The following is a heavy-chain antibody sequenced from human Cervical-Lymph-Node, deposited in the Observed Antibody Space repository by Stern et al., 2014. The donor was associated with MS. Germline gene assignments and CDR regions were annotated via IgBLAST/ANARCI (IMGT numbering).Heavy chain of an antibody. J-gene: IGHJ4*02. CDR2: IDPYGFDT. V-gene: IGHV5-51*01. CDR1: GYSFTIYY. Sequence: VQLGQSGAEVKKPGESLKISCKLSGYSFTIYYIAWVRQMPGKGLEWMGVIDPYGFDTQNSPSFQGQVTIPADKSITTAYLQWSSLRASDTAMYYCARHVQGFDYWGQGTLVTVSS. CDR3: ARHVQGFDY.